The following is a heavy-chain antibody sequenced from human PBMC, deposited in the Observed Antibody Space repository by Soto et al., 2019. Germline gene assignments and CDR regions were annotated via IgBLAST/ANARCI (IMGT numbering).Heavy chain of an antibody. V-gene: IGHV3-23*01. J-gene: IGHJ4*02. D-gene: IGHD5-18*01. CDR2: ISDSGGCT. CDR1: GFTFSNFG. Sequence: GGSLRLSCAASGFTFSNFGMSWVRQAPGKGLEWVSAISDSGGCTYYADSVKGRFTISRDNSKNTLYLQMNSLRAEDTALYYCAKGPYTYGPFDYWGQGTLVTVSS. CDR3: AKGPYTYGPFDY.